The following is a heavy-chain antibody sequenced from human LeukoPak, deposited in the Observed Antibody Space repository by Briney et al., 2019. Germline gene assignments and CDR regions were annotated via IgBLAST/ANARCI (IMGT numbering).Heavy chain of an antibody. D-gene: IGHD3-10*01. J-gene: IGHJ4*02. CDR1: GFTFRTYW. CDR2: INTDASST. CDR3: ARGSYYFDY. Sequence: GGSLRLSCAVSGFTFRTYWMHWVRQVPGKGVVWISRINTDASSTSYADSVKGRFTISRDNAKNTLYLQMNSLRAEDTAVYYCARGSYYFDYWGQGTLVTVSS. V-gene: IGHV3-74*01.